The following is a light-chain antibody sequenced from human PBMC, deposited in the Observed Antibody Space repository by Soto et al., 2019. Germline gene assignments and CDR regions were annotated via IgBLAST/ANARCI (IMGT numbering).Light chain of an antibody. CDR1: QRVLFSSNNKNY. CDR3: QQYYSIPLT. V-gene: IGKV4-1*01. Sequence: DIVMTQSPDSLAVSLGERATINCKSSQRVLFSSNNKNYVAWYQQKPGQTTKLLIYWASARESGVHGRFSGSGSRTDITLTISSLQAEDGAVYYCQQYYSIPLTFGGGTKVEI. CDR2: WAS. J-gene: IGKJ4*01.